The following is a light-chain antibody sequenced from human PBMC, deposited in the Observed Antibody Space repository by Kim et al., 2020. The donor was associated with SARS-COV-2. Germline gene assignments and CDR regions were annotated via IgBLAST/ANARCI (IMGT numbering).Light chain of an antibody. CDR1: QSISYYY. V-gene: IGKV3-20*01. CDR2: GTS. CDR3: QQYGGSLT. J-gene: IGKJ4*01. Sequence: LSPGERATLSCRASQSISYYYLAWYQQKPGQAPRLLIYGTSNSDTGIPDRFSGSGSGTDFTLTINRLEPEDFAVYYCQQYGGSLTFGGGTKVDIK.